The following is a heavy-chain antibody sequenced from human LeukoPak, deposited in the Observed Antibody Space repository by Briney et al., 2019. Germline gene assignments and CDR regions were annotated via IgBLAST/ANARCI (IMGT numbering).Heavy chain of an antibody. D-gene: IGHD5-24*01. CDR3: ARARNGSLDY. J-gene: IGHJ4*02. Sequence: GGSLRLSCADSGFTFSSYWVHWVRQAPGKGLVWVSRINDDGSSTNYADSVKGRFTISRDNAKNTLYLQVNSLRAEDTAVYYCARARNGSLDYWGQGTLVTVSS. CDR1: GFTFSSYW. V-gene: IGHV3-74*01. CDR2: INDDGSST.